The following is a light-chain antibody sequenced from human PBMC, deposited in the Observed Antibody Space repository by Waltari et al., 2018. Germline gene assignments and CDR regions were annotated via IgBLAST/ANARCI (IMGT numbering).Light chain of an antibody. V-gene: IGKV3-20*01. CDR1: QSISSGF. CDR3: QQYGSSKT. Sequence: EIVLTQSPGTLSLSPGERGTLSCRASQSISSGFLAWYQVKRGQAPSLLIYGASTRATGIPDRFTGSGSGTDFTLTISRLEPEDFAVYYCQQYGSSKTFGQGTTVEIK. J-gene: IGKJ1*01. CDR2: GAS.